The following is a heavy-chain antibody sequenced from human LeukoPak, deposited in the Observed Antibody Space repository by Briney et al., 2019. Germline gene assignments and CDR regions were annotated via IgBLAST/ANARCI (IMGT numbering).Heavy chain of an antibody. CDR2: ASTYNGNT. Sequence: ASVNVSCKTSGYTFTSLGINWVRQVPGQGLERMGWASTYNGNTNYAQKFKGRVTLTTDTSTSTAYMELRSLRDDDTAFYFCARDHYYGSGTYSPWGQGTLVTVSS. V-gene: IGHV1-18*01. CDR3: ARDHYYGSGTYSP. D-gene: IGHD3-10*01. CDR1: GYTFTSLG. J-gene: IGHJ5*02.